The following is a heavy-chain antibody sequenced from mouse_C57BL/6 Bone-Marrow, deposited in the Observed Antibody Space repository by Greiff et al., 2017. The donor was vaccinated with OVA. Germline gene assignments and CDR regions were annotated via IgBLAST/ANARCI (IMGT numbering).Heavy chain of an antibody. CDR2: IDPSDSET. D-gene: IGHD2-5*01. Sequence: QVQLKQPGAELVRPGSSVKLSCKASGYTFTSYWMHWVKQRPIQGLEWIGNIDPSDSETHYNQKFKDKATLTVDKSSSTAYMQLSSLTSEDSAVYYCARAGSNYVRMDYWGQGTSVTVSS. CDR1: GYTFTSYW. V-gene: IGHV1-52*01. CDR3: ARAGSNYVRMDY. J-gene: IGHJ4*01.